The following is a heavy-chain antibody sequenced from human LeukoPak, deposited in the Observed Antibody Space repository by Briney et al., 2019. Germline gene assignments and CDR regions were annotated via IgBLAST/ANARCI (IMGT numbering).Heavy chain of an antibody. CDR3: ARDVKPAGDGHFDY. CDR1: GFTFSSND. J-gene: IGHJ4*02. V-gene: IGHV3-66*01. D-gene: IGHD5-24*01. CDR2: IYSGGST. Sequence: GGSLRLSCAASGFTFSSNDMSWVRQAPGKGLEWVSVIYSGGSTYYADYVKGRFTISRDNSKNTLYLQMNSLRAEDTAVYYCARDVKPAGDGHFDYWGQGTLVTVSS.